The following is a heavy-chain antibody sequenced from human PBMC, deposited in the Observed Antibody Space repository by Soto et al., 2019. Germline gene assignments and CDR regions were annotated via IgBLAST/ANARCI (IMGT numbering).Heavy chain of an antibody. J-gene: IGHJ6*03. V-gene: IGHV3-23*01. D-gene: IGHD3-16*01. CDR2: ISGSGGST. Sequence: EVQLLESGGGLVQPGGSLRLSCAASGFTFSSYAMSWVRQAPGKGLEWVSAISGSGGSTYYADSVKGRFTISRDNSKNTLDLQMNSLSAEDTAVYYGAKGVDDHYYYDYYMDVWGKGTTVTVSS. CDR3: AKGVDDHYYYDYYMDV. CDR1: GFTFSSYA.